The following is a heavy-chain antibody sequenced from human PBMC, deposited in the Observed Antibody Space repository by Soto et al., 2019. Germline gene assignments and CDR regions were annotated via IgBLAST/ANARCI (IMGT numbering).Heavy chain of an antibody. V-gene: IGHV3-30*18. CDR3: AKGMEFPAIVGATLFDY. D-gene: IGHD1-26*01. CDR1: GFTFSSYG. CDR2: ISYDGSNK. J-gene: IGHJ4*02. Sequence: PGGSLRLSCAASGFTFSSYGMHWVRQAPGKGLEWVAVISYDGSNKYYADSVKGRFTISRDNSKNTLYLQMNSLRAEDTAVYYCAKGMEFPAIVGATLFDYWGQGTLVTVS.